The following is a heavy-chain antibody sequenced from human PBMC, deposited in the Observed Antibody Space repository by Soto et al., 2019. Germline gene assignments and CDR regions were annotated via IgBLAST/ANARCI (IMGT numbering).Heavy chain of an antibody. J-gene: IGHJ4*02. D-gene: IGHD3-22*01. CDR2: ISAYNGNT. Sequence: GASVKVSCKASGYTFTSYGISWVRQAPGQGLEWMGWISAYNGNTNYAQKLQGRVTMTTDTSTSTAYVELRSLRSDDTAVYYCARVHYDSSGYYLDYWGQGTLVTVSS. CDR3: ARVHYDSSGYYLDY. V-gene: IGHV1-18*01. CDR1: GYTFTSYG.